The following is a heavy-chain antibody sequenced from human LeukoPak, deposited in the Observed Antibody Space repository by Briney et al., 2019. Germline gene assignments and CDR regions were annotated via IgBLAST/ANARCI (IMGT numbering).Heavy chain of an antibody. Sequence: GGALRLSSAAPGFTFSSYLMCWVRQAPGKGLEWVANIKGDGSDNHYVDSVRGRFTISRDNAKISLYLQMNSLRAEDTAVYYCARDLGYYRADYWGQGTLVTVSS. CDR1: GFTFSSYL. V-gene: IGHV3-7*04. CDR2: IKGDGSDN. CDR3: ARDLGYYRADY. J-gene: IGHJ4*02. D-gene: IGHD1-26*01.